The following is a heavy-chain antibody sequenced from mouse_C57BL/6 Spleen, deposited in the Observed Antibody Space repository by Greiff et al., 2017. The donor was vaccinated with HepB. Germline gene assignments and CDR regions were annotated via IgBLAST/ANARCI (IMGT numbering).Heavy chain of an antibody. CDR2: IWSGGST. CDR1: GFSLTSYG. J-gene: IGHJ4*01. Sequence: VQGVESGPGLVQPSQSLSITCTVSGFSLTSYGVHWVRQSPGKGLEWLGVIWSGGSTDYNAAFISRLSISKDNSKSQVFFKMNSLQADDTAIYYCARTGVTTGYYYAMDYWGQGTSVTVSS. CDR3: ARTGVTTGYYYAMDY. D-gene: IGHD2-2*01. V-gene: IGHV2-2*01.